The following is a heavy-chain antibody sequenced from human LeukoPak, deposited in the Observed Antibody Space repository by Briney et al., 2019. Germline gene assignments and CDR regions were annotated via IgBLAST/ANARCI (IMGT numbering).Heavy chain of an antibody. CDR2: INHSGST. V-gene: IGHV4-34*01. Sequence: SETLSLTCAVYGGSLRGNYGSWIRQPPGKGLEWIGEINHSGSTNYNPSLKSRVTISVDTSKNQVSLKVRSVTAADTAVYYCARASGAVWYFDLWGRGTLVTVSS. CDR1: GGSLRGNY. CDR3: ARASGAVWYFDL. D-gene: IGHD6-19*01. J-gene: IGHJ2*01.